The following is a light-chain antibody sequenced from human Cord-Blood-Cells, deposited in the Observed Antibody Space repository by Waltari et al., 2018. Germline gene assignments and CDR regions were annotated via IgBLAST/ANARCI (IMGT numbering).Light chain of an antibody. CDR3: QQYYSTPPT. CDR1: QSVLYSSNNKNY. Sequence: DIVMTQFPDSLAVSLGERATINCKSSQSVLYSSNNKNYLAWYQQKPGQPPKLLIYWASTRESGVPDRFSGSGSGTDFTLTISSLQAEDVAVYYCQQYYSTPPTFGGGTKVEIK. CDR2: WAS. V-gene: IGKV4-1*01. J-gene: IGKJ4*01.